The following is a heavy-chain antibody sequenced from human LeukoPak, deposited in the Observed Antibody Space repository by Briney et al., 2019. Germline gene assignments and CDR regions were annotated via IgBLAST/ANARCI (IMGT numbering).Heavy chain of an antibody. D-gene: IGHD2-15*01. J-gene: IGHJ4*02. V-gene: IGHV4-59*01. CDR1: GGSISSYY. CDR2: IYYSGST. Sequence: SETLSLTCTVSGGSISSYYWSWIRQPPGKGLEWIGYIYYSGSTNYNASLTNRVTISVDTSKNQFSLKLSSVTAADTAVYYCAGEVGYCSGGSCYSYFDYWGQGTLVTVSS. CDR3: AGEVGYCSGGSCYSYFDY.